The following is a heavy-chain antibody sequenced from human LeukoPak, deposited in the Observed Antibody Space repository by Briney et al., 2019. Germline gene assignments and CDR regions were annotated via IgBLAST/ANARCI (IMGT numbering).Heavy chain of an antibody. J-gene: IGHJ5*02. D-gene: IGHD6-19*01. CDR2: INHSGST. CDR1: GGSFSGYY. Sequence: KPSETLSLTCAVYGGSFSGYYWSWIRQPPGKGLEWIGEINHSGSTNYNPSLKSRVTISVDTSKNQFSLKLSSVTAADTAVYYCARVQKGSGWYKWFDPWGQGTLVTVSS. CDR3: ARVQKGSGWYKWFDP. V-gene: IGHV4-34*01.